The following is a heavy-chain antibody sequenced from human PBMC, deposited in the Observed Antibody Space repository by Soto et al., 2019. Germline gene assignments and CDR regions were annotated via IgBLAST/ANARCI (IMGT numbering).Heavy chain of an antibody. Sequence: VGSLRLSCAASGFTFSSYGMHWVRQAPGKGLEWVAVIWYDGSNKYYADSVKGRFTISRDNSKNTLYLQMNSLRAEDTAVYYCASLDCSGGSCYSDYYYYYGMDVWGQGTTVTVSS. J-gene: IGHJ6*02. CDR1: GFTFSSYG. V-gene: IGHV3-33*01. CDR2: IWYDGSNK. CDR3: ASLDCSGGSCYSDYYYYYGMDV. D-gene: IGHD2-15*01.